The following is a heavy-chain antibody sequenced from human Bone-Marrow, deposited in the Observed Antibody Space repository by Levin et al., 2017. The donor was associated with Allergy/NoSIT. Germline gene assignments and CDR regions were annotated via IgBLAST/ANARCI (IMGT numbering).Heavy chain of an antibody. Sequence: GESLKISCAASGFTFSSYCMNWVRQAPGKGLEWVAYISSSGTSIYYADSVKGRFTISRDNAENSLYLQMNSLRAEDTAVYYCARGVRYSSSPLDYWGQGTLVTVSS. CDR1: GFTFSSYC. D-gene: IGHD6-13*01. CDR3: ARGVRYSSSPLDY. CDR2: ISSSGTSI. J-gene: IGHJ4*02. V-gene: IGHV3-48*01.